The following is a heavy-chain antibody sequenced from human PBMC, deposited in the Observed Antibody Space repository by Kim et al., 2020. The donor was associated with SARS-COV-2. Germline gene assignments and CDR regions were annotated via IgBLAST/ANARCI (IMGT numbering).Heavy chain of an antibody. J-gene: IGHJ3*02. CDR1: GYTFTSYA. Sequence: ASVKVSCKASGYTFTSYAMHWVRQAPGQRLEWMGWINAGNGNTKYSQKFQGRVTITRDTSASTAYMELSSLRSEDTAVYYCARVIVRRVGASPYDAFDIWGQGTMVTVSS. V-gene: IGHV1-3*01. D-gene: IGHD1-26*01. CDR3: ARVIVRRVGASPYDAFDI. CDR2: INAGNGNT.